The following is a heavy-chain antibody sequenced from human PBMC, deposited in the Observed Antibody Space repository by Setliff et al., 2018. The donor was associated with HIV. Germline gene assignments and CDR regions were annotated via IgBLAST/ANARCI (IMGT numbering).Heavy chain of an antibody. CDR1: GFTFSSHA. CDR3: ARDRYSAYGPFDC. CDR2: IWYDGSNK. V-gene: IGHV3-33*01. Sequence: PGGSLRLSCAASGFTFSSHAMHWVRQAPGKGLEWVALIWYDGSNKLYADSVKGRFTISRDNPKNTLYLQMNSLRAEDTAIYYCARDRYSAYGPFDCWGQGTLVTVSS. J-gene: IGHJ4*02. D-gene: IGHD5-12*01.